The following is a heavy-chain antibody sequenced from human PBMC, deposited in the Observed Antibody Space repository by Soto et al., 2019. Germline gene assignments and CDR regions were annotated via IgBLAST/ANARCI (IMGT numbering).Heavy chain of an antibody. CDR1: GVAFSTYC. Sequence: PAETLTLSCTVSGVAFSTYCMNWVRQAPGKGLEWIGYIYYSGYTNYNPSLKGRFTISEDTSKNQLSLKLSSLTAADTAVYFCAREEGGRRNGAFDFWGQGTLVTVSS. CDR3: AREEGGRRNGAFDF. D-gene: IGHD3-16*01. J-gene: IGHJ3*01. V-gene: IGHV4-59*01. CDR2: IYYSGYT.